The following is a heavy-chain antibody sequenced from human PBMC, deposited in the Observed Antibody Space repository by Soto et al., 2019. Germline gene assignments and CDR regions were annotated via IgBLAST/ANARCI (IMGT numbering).Heavy chain of an antibody. CDR2: IYYSGST. CDR1: GGSISSSSYY. J-gene: IGHJ5*02. D-gene: IGHD3-3*01. CDR3: ARQGVNYDFWSGSGFDP. V-gene: IGHV4-39*01. Sequence: PSETLSLTCTVSGGSISSSSYYWGWIRQPPGKGLEWIGSIYYSGSTYYNPSLKSRVTISVDTSKNQFSLKLSSVTAADTVVYYCARQGVNYDFWSGSGFDPWGQGTLVTVSS.